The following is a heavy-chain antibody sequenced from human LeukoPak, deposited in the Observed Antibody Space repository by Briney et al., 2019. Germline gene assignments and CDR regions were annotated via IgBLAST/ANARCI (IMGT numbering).Heavy chain of an antibody. CDR2: ISSSSSYI. V-gene: IGHV3-21*01. Sequence: GGSLRLSCAASGFTFSSYSMNWVRQAPGKGLEEVSSISSSSSYIYYADSVKGRFTISRDNAKNSLYLQMNSLRAEDTAVYYCARLDYDFWSGYSGRDYWGQGTLVTVSS. CDR3: ARLDYDFWSGYSGRDY. J-gene: IGHJ4*02. CDR1: GFTFSSYS. D-gene: IGHD3-3*01.